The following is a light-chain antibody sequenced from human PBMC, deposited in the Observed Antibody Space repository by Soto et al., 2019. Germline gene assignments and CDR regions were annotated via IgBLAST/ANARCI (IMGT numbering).Light chain of an antibody. J-gene: IGKJ4*01. CDR1: QSVSSN. CDR3: QQYNNWPLT. Sequence: EIVMTQSPATLSVSLGERATLXXRASQSVSSNLAWYQQKPGQAPRXLIYGASTRATGIPARFSGSGSGTEFTLTISSLQSEDFAVYYCQQYNNWPLTFGGGTKVDI. V-gene: IGKV3-15*01. CDR2: GAS.